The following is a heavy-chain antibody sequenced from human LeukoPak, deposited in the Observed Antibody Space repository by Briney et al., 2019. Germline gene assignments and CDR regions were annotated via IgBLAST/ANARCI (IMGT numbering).Heavy chain of an antibody. CDR1: GFTFSSYG. CDR2: IRYDGSNK. CDR3: ARYYYDSSGYYYFDY. J-gene: IGHJ4*02. Sequence: GGSLRLSCAASGFTFSSYGMHWVRQAPGKGLEWVAFIRYDGSNKYYADSVKGRFTISRDNSKNTLYPQMNSLRAEDTAVYYCARYYYDSSGYYYFDYWGQGTLVTVSS. V-gene: IGHV3-30*02. D-gene: IGHD3-22*01.